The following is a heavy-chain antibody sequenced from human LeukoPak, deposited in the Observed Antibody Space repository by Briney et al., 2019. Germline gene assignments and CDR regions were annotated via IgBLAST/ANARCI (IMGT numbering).Heavy chain of an antibody. CDR2: ISDTGTST. Sequence: GGSLRLSCAASGFTFTSYALTWVRQAPGKGLEWVSTISDTGTSTYYADSVKGRFTISRDNSKNTLYLQMNSLRAEDTAVYYCVKDSAGPYGIFHYWDQGTLVTVYS. D-gene: IGHD4-17*01. CDR1: GFTFTSYA. CDR3: VKDSAGPYGIFHY. V-gene: IGHV3-23*01. J-gene: IGHJ4*01.